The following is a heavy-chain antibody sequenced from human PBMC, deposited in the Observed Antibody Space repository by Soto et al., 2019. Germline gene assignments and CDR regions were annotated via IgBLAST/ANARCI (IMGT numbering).Heavy chain of an antibody. D-gene: IGHD5-18*01. J-gene: IGHJ2*01. CDR2: IYYSGRT. CDR1: GGSISSGDYY. Sequence: QVQLQESGPGLVKPSQTLSLTCTVSGGSISSGDYYWSWIRQPPGKGLEWIGYIYYSGRTYYNPSLKSRVTISVDTSKNQFSLKLSSVTAADTAVYYCASRRGYSYGYWYFDLWGRGTLVTVSS. CDR3: ASRRGYSYGYWYFDL. V-gene: IGHV4-30-4*01.